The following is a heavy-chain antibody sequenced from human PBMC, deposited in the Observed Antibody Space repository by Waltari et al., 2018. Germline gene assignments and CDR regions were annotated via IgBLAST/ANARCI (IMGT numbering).Heavy chain of an antibody. CDR2: INPNSGGT. Sequence: QVQLVQSGAGVKKPGASVKVPCKASGHTLTGLYMHWVRQAPGQGLEWMGWINPNSGGTNDAQKFQGRVTMTRDTSISTAYMERSRLRSDDTAVYYWARGGYGSGGSCRRHDFDIWGQGTMVTVSS. D-gene: IGHD2-15*01. V-gene: IGHV1-2*02. CDR3: ARGGYGSGGSCRRHDFDI. CDR1: GHTLTGLY. J-gene: IGHJ3*02.